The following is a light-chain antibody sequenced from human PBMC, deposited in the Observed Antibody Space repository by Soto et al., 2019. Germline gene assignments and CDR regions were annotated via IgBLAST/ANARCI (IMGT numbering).Light chain of an antibody. CDR1: QSISSY. V-gene: IGKV1-39*01. CDR3: QQSYSTPLFP. CDR2: AAS. Sequence: DIQMTQSPSSLSASVGDRVTITCRASQSISSYLNWYQQKPGKAPKLLIYAASSLQSGVPSRFSGSGSGTDFTLNISSLQPEDFATYYCQQSYSTPLFPFGPGTKVDIK. J-gene: IGKJ3*01.